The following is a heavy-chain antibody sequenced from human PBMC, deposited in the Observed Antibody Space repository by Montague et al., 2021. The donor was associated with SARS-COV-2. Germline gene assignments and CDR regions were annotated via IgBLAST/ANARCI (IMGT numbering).Heavy chain of an antibody. CDR1: GATISSDY. V-gene: IGHV4-59*01. J-gene: IGHJ3*01. Sequence: SETLSLTCTVSGATISSDYWSWIRQSPGKGLEWIGYMSYSGSATYNPSLESRVAISRGTSKNQFSLTLIPATAADTAIYYCARTSDPSNFDSTGYYGAFDVWGQGTTFIVSS. CDR2: MSYSGSA. CDR3: ARTSDPSNFDSTGYYGAFDV. D-gene: IGHD3-22*01.